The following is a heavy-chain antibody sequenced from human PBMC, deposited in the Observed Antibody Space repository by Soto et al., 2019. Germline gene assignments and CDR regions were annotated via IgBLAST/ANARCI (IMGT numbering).Heavy chain of an antibody. CDR2: ISYDGSNK. Sequence: GGSLRLSCAASGFTFSSYAMHWVRQAPGKGLEWVAVISYDGSNKYYADSVKGRFTISRDNSKNTLYLQMNSLRAEDTAVYYCARDYSSSAIYYYYGMDVWGQGTTVTVSS. CDR1: GFTFSSYA. CDR3: ARDYSSSAIYYYYGMDV. V-gene: IGHV3-30-3*01. D-gene: IGHD6-6*01. J-gene: IGHJ6*02.